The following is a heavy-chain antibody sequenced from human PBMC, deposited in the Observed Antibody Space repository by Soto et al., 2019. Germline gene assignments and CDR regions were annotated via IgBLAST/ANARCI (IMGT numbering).Heavy chain of an antibody. V-gene: IGHV2-5*02. CDR2: IFLDDDK. J-gene: IGHJ4*02. CDR3: AHRGGHCRGTNCYRYCDS. CDR1: GFSLSTSGVG. D-gene: IGHD2-2*01. Sequence: QITLMESGPTLVKPTQTLTLTCTFSGFSLSTSGVGVGCIRQHPGNALECLAVIFLDDDKRYSPSLQSRLTTTRDTYRNQVVLTMANMEPVDTATYYCAHRGGHCRGTNCYRYCDSWGQGTLVTVSS.